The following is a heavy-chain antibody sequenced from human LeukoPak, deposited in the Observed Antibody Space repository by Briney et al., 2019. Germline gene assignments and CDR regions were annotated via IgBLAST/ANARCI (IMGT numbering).Heavy chain of an antibody. CDR1: GFTFSSYG. J-gene: IGHJ4*02. V-gene: IGHV3-30*18. Sequence: GGSLRLSCAASGFTFSSYGMHWVRQAPGKGLEWVAVISYDGGNKYYADPVKGRFTISRDNSKNTLHLQMNSLRAEDTAVYYCAKGGKAYYYDSNGYLDYWGQGTLVTVSS. CDR2: ISYDGGNK. CDR3: AKGGKAYYYDSNGYLDY. D-gene: IGHD3-22*01.